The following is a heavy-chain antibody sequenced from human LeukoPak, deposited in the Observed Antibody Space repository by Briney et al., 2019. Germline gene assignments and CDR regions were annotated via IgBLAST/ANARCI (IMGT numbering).Heavy chain of an antibody. V-gene: IGHV4-59*01. J-gene: IGHJ5*02. CDR2: IYYSGST. CDR1: GGSISSYY. D-gene: IGHD3-22*01. CDR3: ARNPKMYYYDSSGSFDP. Sequence: PSETLSLTCTVSGGSISSYYWSWIRQPPGKGLEWIGYIYYSGSTNYNPSLKSRVTISVDTSKNQFSLKLSSVTAADTAVYYCARNPKMYYYDSSGSFDPWGQGTLVTGSS.